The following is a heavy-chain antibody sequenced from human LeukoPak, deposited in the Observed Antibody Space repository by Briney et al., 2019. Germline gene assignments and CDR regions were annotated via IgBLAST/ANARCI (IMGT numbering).Heavy chain of an antibody. V-gene: IGHV1-18*01. J-gene: IGHJ4*02. CDR1: GYTFTSYG. Sequence: ASVKVSCKASGYTFTSYGISWVRQAPGQGLEWMGWISAHNGNTNYAQKLQGRVTMTTDTSTSTAYMELRSLRSDDTAVYYCARTDIVVVVAAYPGGYWGQGTLVTVSS. CDR2: ISAHNGNT. D-gene: IGHD2-15*01. CDR3: ARTDIVVVVAAYPGGY.